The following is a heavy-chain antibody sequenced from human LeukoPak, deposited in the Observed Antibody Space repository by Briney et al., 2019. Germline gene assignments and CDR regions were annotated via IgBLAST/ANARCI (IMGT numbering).Heavy chain of an antibody. J-gene: IGHJ3*02. D-gene: IGHD4-11*01. CDR1: GGSFSGYY. CDR2: ISGSGGNT. Sequence: QASETLSLTCAVYGGSFSGYYWSWVRQAPGKGLEWVSAISGSGGNTYYADSVKGRFTISRDNSKNTLYLQMNSLRAEDAAVYYCANEYSKGDIWGQGTMVTVSS. CDR3: ANEYSKGDI. V-gene: IGHV3-23*01.